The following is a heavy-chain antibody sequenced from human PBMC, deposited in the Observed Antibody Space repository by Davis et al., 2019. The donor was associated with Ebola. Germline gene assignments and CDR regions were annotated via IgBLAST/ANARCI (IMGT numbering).Heavy chain of an antibody. CDR1: GFSFSTYC. V-gene: IGHV3-7*01. CDR3: ARAKGVAGGGQKY. CDR2: IKEDGSDK. Sequence: PGGSLRLSCAASGFSFSTYCMRWVRQAPGKGPEWVANIKEDGSDKYYADSVRGRLTISRDNAKNSLYLQMNSQRVEDTAVYYCARAKGVAGGGQKYWGQGTLVIVSS. D-gene: IGHD6-13*01. J-gene: IGHJ4*02.